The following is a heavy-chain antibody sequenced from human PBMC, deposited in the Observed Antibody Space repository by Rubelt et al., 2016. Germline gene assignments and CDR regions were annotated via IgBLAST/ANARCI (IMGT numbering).Heavy chain of an antibody. J-gene: IGHJ6*03. D-gene: IGHD2-2*01. CDR3: ARDRRGYCSSTSCSTGYYYYYMDV. CDR2: INWNSGII. V-gene: IGHV3-9*01. Sequence: INWNSGIIDYADSVKGRFTISRDNAKNSLYLQMNSLRPEDTALYYCARDRRGYCSSTSCSTGYYYYYMDVWGKGTTVTVSS.